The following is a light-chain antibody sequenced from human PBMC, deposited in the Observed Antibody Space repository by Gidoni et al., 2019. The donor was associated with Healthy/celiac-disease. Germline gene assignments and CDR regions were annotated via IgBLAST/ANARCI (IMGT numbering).Light chain of an antibody. CDR1: SSDIGGYNY. J-gene: IGLJ1*01. V-gene: IGLV2-14*03. Sequence: QSALTQPASVSGSPGPSITISCTGPSSDIGGYNYVSWYQHHPGKAPKLIIFDVSNRPSGLSNRFSGSKSGNTASLTISGLQAEDDADYYCSSYTSSSTSHVFGTGTKVTVL. CDR2: DVS. CDR3: SSYTSSSTSHV.